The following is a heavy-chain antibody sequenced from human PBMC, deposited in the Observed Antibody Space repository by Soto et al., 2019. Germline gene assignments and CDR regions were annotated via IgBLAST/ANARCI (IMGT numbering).Heavy chain of an antibody. V-gene: IGHV3-48*02. J-gene: IGHJ4*02. D-gene: IGHD1-1*01. Sequence: GGSLRLSCAVSGFTYSTYSMNWVRQAPGKGLEWVAYISQSGDVIHYADSVKGRFTISRDNAKNSLYLQMNSLTDEDTAVYYCVRDRAYTTGVYFYDYWGQGTLVTVSS. CDR1: GFTYSTYS. CDR2: ISQSGDVI. CDR3: VRDRAYTTGVYFYDY.